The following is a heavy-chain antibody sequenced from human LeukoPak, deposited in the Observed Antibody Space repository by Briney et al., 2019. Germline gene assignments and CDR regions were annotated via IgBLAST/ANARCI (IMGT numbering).Heavy chain of an antibody. V-gene: IGHV3-9*01. CDR2: ISWNSGSI. D-gene: IGHD6-19*01. J-gene: IGHJ6*02. Sequence: GGSLRLSCAASGFTFDDYAMHWVRQAPGKGLEWVSGISWNSGSIGYADSVKGRFTISRDNAKNSLCLQMNSLRAEDTALYYCAKTGSGAAGYYYYYGMDVWGQGTTVTVSS. CDR1: GFTFDDYA. CDR3: AKTGSGAAGYYYYYGMDV.